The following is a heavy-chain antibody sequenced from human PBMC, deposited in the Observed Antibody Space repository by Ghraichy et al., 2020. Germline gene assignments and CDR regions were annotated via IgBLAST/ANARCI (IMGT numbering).Heavy chain of an antibody. CDR2: IHYSGST. D-gene: IGHD2-15*01. Sequence: SQTLSLTCAAYGGSFSGYYWSWIRQPPGKGLEWIGQIHYSGSTKYNPSLKSRVTISVDTSKNQFSLKLTSVTAADTAAYYCASHCSVGNCRHNWFDPWGQGTLFTVSS. V-gene: IGHV4-34*01. J-gene: IGHJ5*02. CDR3: ASHCSVGNCRHNWFDP. CDR1: GGSFSGYY.